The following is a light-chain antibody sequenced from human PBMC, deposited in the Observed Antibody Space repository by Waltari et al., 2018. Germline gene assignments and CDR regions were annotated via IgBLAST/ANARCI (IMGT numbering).Light chain of an antibody. J-gene: IGKJ4*01. V-gene: IGKV2-30*02. CDR3: MQGTHWPLT. CDR2: KVS. CDR1: QTLVHSDGNTY. Sequence: DVVLTQSQLSLPVTLGQPDSISCKSSQTLVHSDGNTYLAWFHQRPGQSPRRLIYKVSNRESGVPDRFSASGSGTDFTLKISRVEAEDVGVYYCMQGTHWPLTFGGGTKVEMK.